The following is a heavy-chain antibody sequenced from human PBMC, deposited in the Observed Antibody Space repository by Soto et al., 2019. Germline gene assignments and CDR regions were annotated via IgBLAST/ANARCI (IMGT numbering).Heavy chain of an antibody. CDR1: GGSISSGTYS. CDR2: IYYSGTT. J-gene: IGHJ5*02. Sequence: TLSLTCAVSGGSISSGTYSWTWIRQPPGKDLEWIGYIYYSGTTYSNPSLRSRVTISVDRSKNQFSLKMTSVTAADTAVYYCARGDGYNSNWFDPWGQGTLVTVS. CDR3: ARGDGYNSNWFDP. D-gene: IGHD5-12*01. V-gene: IGHV4-30-2*01.